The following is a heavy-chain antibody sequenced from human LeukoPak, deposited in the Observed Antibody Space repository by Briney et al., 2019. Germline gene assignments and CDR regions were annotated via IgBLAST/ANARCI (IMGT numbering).Heavy chain of an antibody. D-gene: IGHD5-18*01. CDR2: ISYDGSNK. J-gene: IGHJ4*02. CDR1: GFTFSSYA. CDR3: ARDRERGYSYGYYFDY. V-gene: IGHV3-30-3*01. Sequence: GGSLRLSCAASGFTFSSYAMHWVRQAPGKGLEWVAVISYDGSNKYYADSVKGRFTISRDNSKNTLYLQMSSLRAEDTAVYYCARDRERGYSYGYYFDYWGQGTLVTVSS.